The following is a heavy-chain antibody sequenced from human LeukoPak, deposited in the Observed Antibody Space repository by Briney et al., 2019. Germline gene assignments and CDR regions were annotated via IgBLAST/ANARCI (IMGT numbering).Heavy chain of an antibody. CDR3: ARDDYYDSSGYYQLDY. CDR1: GFTFSSYS. CDR2: ISSSSSYI. D-gene: IGHD3-22*01. Sequence: GGSLRLSCAASGFTFSSYSMNWVRQAPGKGLEWVSSISSSSSYIYYADSVKGRFTISRDNAKNSLYLQMNSPRAEDTAVYYCARDDYYDSSGYYQLDYWGQGTLVTVSS. V-gene: IGHV3-21*01. J-gene: IGHJ4*02.